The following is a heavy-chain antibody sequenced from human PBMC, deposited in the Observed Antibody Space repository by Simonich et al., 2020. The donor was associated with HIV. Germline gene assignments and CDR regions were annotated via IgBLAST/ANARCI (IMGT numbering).Heavy chain of an antibody. CDR2: INHSGST. CDR1: GGSFSGYY. Sequence: QVQLQQWGAGLLKPSETLSLTCAVYGGSFSGYYWSWIRQPPGKGLEWIGEINHSGSTNYNPTLKSRVTISGETSKNQFSLKLSSVTAADTAVYYCATTINYEDAFDIWGQGTMVTVSS. V-gene: IGHV4-34*01. CDR3: ATTINYEDAFDI. J-gene: IGHJ3*02. D-gene: IGHD4-4*01.